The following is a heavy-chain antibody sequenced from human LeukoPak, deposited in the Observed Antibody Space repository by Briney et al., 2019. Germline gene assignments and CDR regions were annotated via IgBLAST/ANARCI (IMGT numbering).Heavy chain of an antibody. V-gene: IGHV3-30*18. CDR1: ECTFSTYG. J-gene: IGHJ4*02. Sequence: GGSLRLSCAASECTFSTYGMHWVRQAPGKGLEWVAVISYDGSYKFYADSVKGRFTISRDNSKSTLYLQMNSLRAEDTAVYYCAKDRYSGLNTIDYWGQGTLVTVSS. CDR3: AKDRYSGLNTIDY. CDR2: ISYDGSYK. D-gene: IGHD6-13*01.